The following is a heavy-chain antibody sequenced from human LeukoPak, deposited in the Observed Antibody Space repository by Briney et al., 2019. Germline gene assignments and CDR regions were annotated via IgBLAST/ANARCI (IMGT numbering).Heavy chain of an antibody. CDR1: GYSISSGYY. V-gene: IGHV4-38-2*01. CDR2: IYHSGST. Sequence: SETLSLTCAVSGYSISSGYYWGWIQQPPGKGLEWIGSIYHSGSTYYNPSLKSRVTISVDTSKNQFSLKLSSVTAADTAVYYCARHGRGAIDHFDYWGQGTLVTVSS. CDR3: ARHGRGAIDHFDY. D-gene: IGHD3-16*02. J-gene: IGHJ4*02.